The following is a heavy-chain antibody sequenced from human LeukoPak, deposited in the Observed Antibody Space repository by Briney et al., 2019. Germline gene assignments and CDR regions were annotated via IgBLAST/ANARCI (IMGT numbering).Heavy chain of an antibody. CDR1: GFTFTHYA. CDR3: VRGFTYGNFDS. D-gene: IGHD5-18*01. V-gene: IGHV3-23*01. Sequence: GGSLRLSCAAFGFTFTHYAMSWVRQTPGKGPQWVSAIGGSGSPTYYADSVRGRFIMSRDNSKNTLFLEMNSLRAEDTALYYCVRGFTYGNFDSWGQGTLVTVSS. CDR2: IGGSGSPT. J-gene: IGHJ4*02.